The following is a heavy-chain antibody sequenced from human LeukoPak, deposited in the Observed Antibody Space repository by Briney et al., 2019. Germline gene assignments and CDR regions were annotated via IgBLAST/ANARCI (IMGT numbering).Heavy chain of an antibody. D-gene: IGHD1-26*01. CDR3: ARAVGYSGSYSYAFDI. CDR1: GGSISSGGYY. CDR2: IYYSGST. V-gene: IGHV4-31*03. J-gene: IGHJ3*02. Sequence: PSETLSLTCTVSGGSISSGGYYWSWIRQHPGKGLEWIGYIYYSGSTYYNPSLKSRVTISVDTSKNQFPLKLSSVTAADTAVYYCARAVGYSGSYSYAFDIWGQGTMVTVSS.